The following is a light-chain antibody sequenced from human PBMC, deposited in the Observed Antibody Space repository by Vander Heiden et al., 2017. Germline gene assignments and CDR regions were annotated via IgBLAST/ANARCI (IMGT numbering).Light chain of an antibody. Sequence: EIVMTQYPATLSVSPGERVPLSCRASQIISSHLAWYQHKPGQAPRLLIYGAFIRASGIPTSFSGGGSGTDFTLTINTLQSEDFAVYYFQQYDNWPLTFGGGTKVEIK. V-gene: IGKV3-15*01. J-gene: IGKJ4*01. CDR3: QQYDNWPLT. CDR1: QIISSH. CDR2: GAF.